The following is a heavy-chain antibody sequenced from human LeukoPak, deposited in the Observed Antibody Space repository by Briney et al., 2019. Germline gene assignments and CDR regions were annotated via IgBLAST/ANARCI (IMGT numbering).Heavy chain of an antibody. CDR3: ARHDGRGGNTMGALDS. D-gene: IGHD3-3*01. V-gene: IGHV4-39*01. J-gene: IGHJ4*02. CDR2: LYYSRTT. Sequence: PSETLSLTCTVSGGPISSGSHHWGWFRQSPGKGLEWIGSLYYSRTTYYNPSLNSRVTISVVTSKNQFSLQLNSVTAADTAVYYCARHDGRGGNTMGALDSWGQGSLVTVSP. CDR1: GGPISSGSHH.